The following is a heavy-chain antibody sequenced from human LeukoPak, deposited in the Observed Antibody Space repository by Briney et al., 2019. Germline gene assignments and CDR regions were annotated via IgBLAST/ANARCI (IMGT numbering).Heavy chain of an antibody. Sequence: GASVKVSCKASGYTFTGYYMHWVRQAPGQGLEWMGWINPNSGGTNYAQKLQGRVTMTKDTSTSTAYMELRSLRSDDTAVYYCARDLERYSSSSGGFDIWGQGTMVTVSS. CDR3: ARDLERYSSSSGGFDI. CDR2: INPNSGGT. J-gene: IGHJ3*02. D-gene: IGHD6-13*01. V-gene: IGHV1-2*02. CDR1: GYTFTGYY.